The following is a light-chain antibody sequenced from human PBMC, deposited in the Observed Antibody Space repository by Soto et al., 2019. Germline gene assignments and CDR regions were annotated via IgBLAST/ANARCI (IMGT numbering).Light chain of an antibody. CDR3: QQSYSTPIT. V-gene: IGKV1-39*01. CDR1: QSISSY. CDR2: AAS. J-gene: IGKJ5*01. Sequence: DIQMTQSPSSLSASVGARVTITCRASQSISSYLNWYQQKPGKAPKLLIYAASSLQSGVPSRFSGSGSGTDFTLTISSLQPEDFATYYCQQSYSTPITVGQGTRREMK.